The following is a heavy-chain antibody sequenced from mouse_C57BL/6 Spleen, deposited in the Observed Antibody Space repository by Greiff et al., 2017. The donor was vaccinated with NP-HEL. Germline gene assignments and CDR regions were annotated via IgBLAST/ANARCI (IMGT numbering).Heavy chain of an antibody. Sequence: EVQLQQSGPELVKPGASVKISCKASGYTFTDYYMNWVKQSHGKSLEWIGDINPNNGGTSYNQKFKGKATLTVDKSSSTAYMELRSLTSEDSAVYYCARNTGVAHWYFDVWGTGTTVTVSS. CDR2: INPNNGGT. CDR1: GYTFTDYY. V-gene: IGHV1-26*01. CDR3: ARNTGVAHWYFDV. D-gene: IGHD1-1*01. J-gene: IGHJ1*03.